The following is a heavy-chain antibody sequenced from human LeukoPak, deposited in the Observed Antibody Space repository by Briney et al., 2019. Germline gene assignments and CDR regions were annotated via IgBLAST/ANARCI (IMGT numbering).Heavy chain of an antibody. D-gene: IGHD2-15*01. J-gene: IGHJ4*02. V-gene: IGHV3-21*04. CDR1: GFTFSSYS. Sequence: GGSLRLSCAASGFTFSSYSMNWVRQAPGKGLEWVSSISSSSSYIYYADSVKGRFTISRDNAKNSLYLQMNSLRAEDTALYYCAKGGSRGSFDYWGQGTLVTVSS. CDR3: AKGGSRGSFDY. CDR2: ISSSSSYI.